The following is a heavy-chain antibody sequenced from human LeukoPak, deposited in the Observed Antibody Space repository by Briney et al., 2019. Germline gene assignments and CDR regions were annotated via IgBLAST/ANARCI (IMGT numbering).Heavy chain of an antibody. V-gene: IGHV3-74*01. D-gene: IGHD6-13*01. CDR3: ARGGSSWYGLNWFDP. Sequence: GGSLRLSCAASGFTFSSFWVHWVRQVPGKGLVWVSRINGDGSSTSYADSVKGRFTISRDSAQNTLYLQMNSLSAEDTAVYYCARGGSSWYGLNWFDPWGQGTLVTVSS. J-gene: IGHJ5*02. CDR1: GFTFSSFW. CDR2: INGDGSST.